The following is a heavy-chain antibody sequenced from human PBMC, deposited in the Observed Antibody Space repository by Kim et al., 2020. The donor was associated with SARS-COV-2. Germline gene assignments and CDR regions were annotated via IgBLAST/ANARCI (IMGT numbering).Heavy chain of an antibody. CDR3: GRERYQFWNGIPSAFQYGMDV. CDR1: GYTFKNYG. D-gene: IGHD3-3*01. Sequence: ASVKVSCKASGYTFKNYGISWVRQAPGQGLEWMGWISGYNGNTMSAQDLQGRFSMTTDTSTNTVYMELGSLRSDDTAVYYCGRERYQFWNGIPSAFQYGMDVWGQGTTVTVSS. V-gene: IGHV1-18*01. CDR2: ISGYNGNT. J-gene: IGHJ6*02.